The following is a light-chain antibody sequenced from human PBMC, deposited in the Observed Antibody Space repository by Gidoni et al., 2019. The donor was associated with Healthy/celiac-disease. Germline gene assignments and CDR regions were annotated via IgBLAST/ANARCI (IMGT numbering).Light chain of an antibody. CDR1: QSVSSSY. CDR2: GAS. V-gene: IGKV3-20*01. Sequence: ELVLTQSPGTLSLSPGERATLSCRASQSVSSSYLAWYQQKPGQAPRLLIYGASSRATGIPDRFSGSGSGTDFTLTISRLEPEDFAVYYCQQYGSSSTFXGXTKVEIK. J-gene: IGKJ4*01. CDR3: QQYGSSST.